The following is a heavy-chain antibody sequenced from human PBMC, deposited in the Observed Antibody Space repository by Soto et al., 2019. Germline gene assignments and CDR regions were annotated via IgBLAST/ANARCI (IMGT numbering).Heavy chain of an antibody. V-gene: IGHV1-18*04. CDR1: GYTFNSYG. Sequence: ASVKIPCKACGYTFNSYGISWVRQATEQGLEWMGWISAYNGNTNYPQKFQGRVTMTTDISTSTAYMELRSLRSDDTAVYYCARQKYYYDTSGYFMPDYWGQGTQVTVSS. CDR2: ISAYNGNT. CDR3: ARQKYYYDTSGYFMPDY. J-gene: IGHJ4*02. D-gene: IGHD3-22*01.